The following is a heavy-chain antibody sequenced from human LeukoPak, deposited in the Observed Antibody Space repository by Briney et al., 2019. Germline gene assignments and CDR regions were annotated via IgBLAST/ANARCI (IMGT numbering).Heavy chain of an antibody. CDR3: ARAHYYDSSGYYDY. V-gene: IGHV3-64*01. CDR1: GFTFSSYA. CDR2: ISSNGGST. D-gene: IGHD3-22*01. J-gene: IGHJ4*02. Sequence: GGSLRLSCAASGFTFSSYAMHWVRQAPGKGLEYVSAISSNGGSTYYANSVKGRFTISRDNSKSTLYLQMGSLRAEDMAVYYCARAHYYDSSGYYDYWGQGTLVTVSS.